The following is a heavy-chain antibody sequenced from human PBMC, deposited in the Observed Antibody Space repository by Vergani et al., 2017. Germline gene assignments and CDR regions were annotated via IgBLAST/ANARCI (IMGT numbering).Heavy chain of an antibody. CDR1: GGSISSGGYY. CDR3: ARAPYQVAAAGSTKGAFDI. J-gene: IGHJ3*02. Sequence: QVQLQESGPGLVKPSQTLSLTCTVSGGSISSGGYYWSWIRQHPGKGLEWIGYIYYSGSTYYNPSLKSRVTISVDTSKNQFSLKLSSVTAADTGVYYCARAPYQVAAAGSTKGAFDIWGQGTMVTVSS. CDR2: IYYSGST. D-gene: IGHD6-13*01. V-gene: IGHV4-31*03.